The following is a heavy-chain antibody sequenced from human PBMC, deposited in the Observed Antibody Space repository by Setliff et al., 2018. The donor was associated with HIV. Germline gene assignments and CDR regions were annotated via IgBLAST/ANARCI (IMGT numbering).Heavy chain of an antibody. J-gene: IGHJ3*01. CDR3: AQGLL. Sequence: PGGSLRLSCEGSGFTFRSYWLLWVRQAPGEGLVWISRINSDGRSTIYADSVKGRFAISRDNAKNSLFLQMDSLRAEDTAVYYCAQGLLWGQGTVVTVSS. V-gene: IGHV3-74*01. CDR2: INSDGRST. CDR1: GFTFRSYW.